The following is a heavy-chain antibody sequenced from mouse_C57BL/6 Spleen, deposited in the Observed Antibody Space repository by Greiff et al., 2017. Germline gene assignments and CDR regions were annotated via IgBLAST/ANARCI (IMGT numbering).Heavy chain of an antibody. D-gene: IGHD1-1*01. CDR1: GYAFSSSW. CDR3: ARWTTGVGCAMDY. CDR2: IYPGDGDT. Sequence: VQLQESGPELVKPGASVKISCKASGYAFSSSWMHWVKQRPGKGLEWIGRIYPGDGDTTYNGKFKGKATLTADKYSSTASLQLSSLTSEDSAVYFCARWTTGVGCAMDYWGQGTSVTVSS. V-gene: IGHV1-82*01. J-gene: IGHJ4*01.